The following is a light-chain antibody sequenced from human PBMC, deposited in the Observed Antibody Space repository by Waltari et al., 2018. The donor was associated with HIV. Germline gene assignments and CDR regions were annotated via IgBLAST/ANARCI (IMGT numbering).Light chain of an antibody. CDR3: CSYAGTYIFV. J-gene: IGLJ2*01. Sequence: QSALTQPPSASGSPGQSVTISCTGTSSDVGGYNYVSWYQKHPGKAPKRMLYDVSKRPSGVPDRFSGSKSGTTASLTISGLQAEDEADYYCCSYAGTYIFVFAGGTKLTVL. CDR1: SSDVGGYNY. CDR2: DVS. V-gene: IGLV2-11*01.